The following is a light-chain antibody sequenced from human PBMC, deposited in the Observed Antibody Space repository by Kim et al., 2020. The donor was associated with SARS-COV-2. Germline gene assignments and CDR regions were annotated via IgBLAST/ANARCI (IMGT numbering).Light chain of an antibody. CDR3: QQYDSFPIT. J-gene: IGKJ5*01. CDR1: QDISHW. CDR2: AAS. V-gene: IGKV1D-12*01. Sequence: DIQMTQSPSSVSASVGDRVTITCRASQDISHWLNWYQQKPGTAPKLLIYAASNLESGVPSRFSGSGSGTDFTLTISSLEPEDTATYYCQQYDSFPITFGQGTRLEIK.